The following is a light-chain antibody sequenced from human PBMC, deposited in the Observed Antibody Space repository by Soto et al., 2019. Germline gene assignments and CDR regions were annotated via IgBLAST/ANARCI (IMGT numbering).Light chain of an antibody. Sequence: QSVLTQSPPVSGAPVQRVTISCTGSSSNIGAGYDVHWYQQFPGTAPKLLIYANTNRPSGVPDRFSGSKSGTSASLAITGLQPEDEADYYCQSYDSSLKNSVFGGGTKLTV. V-gene: IGLV1-40*01. CDR3: QSYDSSLKNSV. CDR1: SSNIGAGYD. CDR2: ANT. J-gene: IGLJ3*02.